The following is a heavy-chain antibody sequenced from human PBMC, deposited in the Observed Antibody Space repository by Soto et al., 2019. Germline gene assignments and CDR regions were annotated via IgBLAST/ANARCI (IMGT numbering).Heavy chain of an antibody. Sequence: PGESLKISCKGSGYTFTDYWIGWVRQMPGEGPGWMGIIYPGDSDTKYNPSFQGQATISADKSITTTYLQWSSLKASDTAIYYCAASICYYGMDVWGQGTTDTVSS. V-gene: IGHV5-51*01. CDR1: GYTFTDYW. J-gene: IGHJ6*02. CDR2: IYPGDSDT. CDR3: AASICYYGMDV.